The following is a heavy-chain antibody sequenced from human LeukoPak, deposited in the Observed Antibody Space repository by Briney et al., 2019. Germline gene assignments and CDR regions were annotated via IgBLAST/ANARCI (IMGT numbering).Heavy chain of an antibody. D-gene: IGHD6-19*01. CDR2: IYYSGST. CDR3: ASLGGWYAYYYYGMDV. Sequence: SETLSLTCTVSGGSISSYYWSWIRQPPGKGLEWIGFIYYSGSTNYSPSLKSRVTISVDTSKNQFSLKLSSVTAADTAVYYCASLGGWYAYYYYGMDVWGQGTTVTVSS. CDR1: GGSISSYY. V-gene: IGHV4-59*12. J-gene: IGHJ6*02.